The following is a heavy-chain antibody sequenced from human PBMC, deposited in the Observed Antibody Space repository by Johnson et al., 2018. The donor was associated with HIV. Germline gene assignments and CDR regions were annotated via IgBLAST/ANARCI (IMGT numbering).Heavy chain of an antibody. CDR2: IKQDGSEK. V-gene: IGHV3-7*03. J-gene: IGHJ3*02. D-gene: IGHD6-19*01. CDR3: ARGVGGAGDDAFDI. Sequence: EVQLVESGGGLVQPGGSLRLSSAASGFTFSSDWMSWVGQAPGKGLEGVADIKQDGSEKYYVDSVKGRFTISRDNAKNSLYMQMNSLRAEDTALYYCARGVGGAGDDAFDIWGQGTMVTVSS. CDR1: GFTFSSDW.